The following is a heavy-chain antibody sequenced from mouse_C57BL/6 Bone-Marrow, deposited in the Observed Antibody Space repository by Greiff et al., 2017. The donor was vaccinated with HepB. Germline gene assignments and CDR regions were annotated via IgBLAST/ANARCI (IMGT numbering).Heavy chain of an antibody. CDR3: ARHRNYAYWYFDV. CDR2: IYPGSGST. D-gene: IGHD2-1*01. V-gene: IGHV1-55*01. Sequence: QVQLQQPGAELVQPGASVKMSCKASGYTFTSYWITWVQQRPGQGLEWIGDIYPGSGSTNYNEKFKSKATLTVDTSSSTAYMQLSSLTSEDSAVYYCARHRNYAYWYFDVWGTGTTVTVSS. J-gene: IGHJ1*03. CDR1: GYTFTSYW.